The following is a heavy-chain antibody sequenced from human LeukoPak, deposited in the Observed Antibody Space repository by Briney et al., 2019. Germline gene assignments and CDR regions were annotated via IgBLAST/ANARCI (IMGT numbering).Heavy chain of an antibody. D-gene: IGHD1-26*01. Sequence: GGSLRLSCAASGFTFSSYSMNWVRQAPGKGLEWVSYISSSSSTIYYADSVKGRFTISRDNAKNSLYLQMNSLRAEDTAVYYCAKVAGSYSYYFDYWGQGTLVTVSS. CDR1: GFTFSSYS. CDR2: ISSSSSTI. V-gene: IGHV3-48*01. J-gene: IGHJ4*02. CDR3: AKVAGSYSYYFDY.